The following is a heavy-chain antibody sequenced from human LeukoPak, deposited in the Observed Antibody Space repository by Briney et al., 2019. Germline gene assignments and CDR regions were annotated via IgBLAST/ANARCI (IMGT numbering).Heavy chain of an antibody. CDR1: GFTFSNYN. D-gene: IGHD4-11*01. CDR3: VRDYTR. V-gene: IGHV3-48*02. J-gene: IGHJ4*02. Sequence: GGSLRLSCVVSGFTFSNYNMNWVRQAPGKGLERVSYISTRSDTIYYADSVKGRFTISRDNAKNSLYLQMNSLRDEDTAVYYCVRDYTRWGQGTLVTVSS. CDR2: ISTRSDTI.